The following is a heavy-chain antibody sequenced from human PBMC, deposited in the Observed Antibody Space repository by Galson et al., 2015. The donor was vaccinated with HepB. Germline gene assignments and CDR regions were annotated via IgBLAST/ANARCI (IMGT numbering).Heavy chain of an antibody. J-gene: IGHJ4*02. CDR1: GFTFSTYW. Sequence: SLRLSCAASGFTFSTYWMHWVRQVPGEGLMWVSRINSDGSFTTYADSVKGRFTISRDNAKNTLYLQMNSLRAEDTAVYYCASSLLTWFGEPGDHGWGQGTLVTVSS. CDR2: INSDGSFT. V-gene: IGHV3-74*01. CDR3: ASSLLTWFGEPGDHG. D-gene: IGHD3-10*01.